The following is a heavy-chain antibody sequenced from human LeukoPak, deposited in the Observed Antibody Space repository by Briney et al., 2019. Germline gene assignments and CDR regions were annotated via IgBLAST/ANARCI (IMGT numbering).Heavy chain of an antibody. CDR1: GFTFSSYV. Sequence: PGGSLRLSCAVSGFTFSSYVMSWVRQAPGKGLEWVSFISSTSDSIYYADSVKGRFTISRDNAKNSLFLQMNSLREEDTAVYYCGGEFSSSPASMDVWGQGATVTVSS. J-gene: IGHJ6*02. CDR3: GGEFSSSPASMDV. V-gene: IGHV3-21*06. CDR2: ISSTSDSI. D-gene: IGHD6-13*01.